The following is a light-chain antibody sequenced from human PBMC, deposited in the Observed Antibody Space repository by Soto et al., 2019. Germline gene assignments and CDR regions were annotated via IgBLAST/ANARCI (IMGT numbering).Light chain of an antibody. V-gene: IGLV2-23*02. Sequence: QSALTQPASVSRSPGQSITISCTGTSSDVGSYNLVSWYQQHPGKAPKLMIYEVSKRPSGVSNRFSGSKAGNTASLTISGLQTEDEADYYCCSYAGRDVAFGGGTKVTVL. CDR1: SSDVGSYNL. J-gene: IGLJ2*01. CDR2: EVS. CDR3: CSYAGRDVA.